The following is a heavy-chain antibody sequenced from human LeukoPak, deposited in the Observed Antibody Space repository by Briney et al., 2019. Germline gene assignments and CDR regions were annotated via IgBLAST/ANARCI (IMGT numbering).Heavy chain of an antibody. Sequence: GGSLRLSCAASGFTFSSYAMSWVRQAPGKGLEWVSAISGSGGSTYYADSVKGRFTISRDNSKNTLYLQMNSLRAEDTAVYYCAKDQDTVTLHPTFFDYWGQGTLVTVSS. J-gene: IGHJ4*02. CDR3: AKDQDTVTLHPTFFDY. D-gene: IGHD4-11*01. CDR2: ISGSGGST. V-gene: IGHV3-23*01. CDR1: GFTFSSYA.